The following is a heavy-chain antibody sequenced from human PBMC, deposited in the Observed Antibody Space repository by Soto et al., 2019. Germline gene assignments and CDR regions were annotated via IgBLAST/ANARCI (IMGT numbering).Heavy chain of an antibody. Sequence: GESLKISCQGSGYTFTGHWISWVRQMPGKGLEWMGRIDPSDSYTDYSPTVQGHVTMSADKSINTAYPQWSSLQASDTAVYYCTRHTGYDSSLDYWGQGTLVTVS. CDR3: TRHTGYDSSLDY. V-gene: IGHV5-10-1*01. CDR2: IDPSDSYT. J-gene: IGHJ4*02. D-gene: IGHD5-12*01. CDR1: GYTFTGHW.